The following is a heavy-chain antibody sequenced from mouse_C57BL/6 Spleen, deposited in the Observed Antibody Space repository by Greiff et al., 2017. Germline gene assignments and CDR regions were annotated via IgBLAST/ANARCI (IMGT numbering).Heavy chain of an antibody. CDR2: IWTGGGT. D-gene: IGHD2-3*01. Sequence: VQLQQSGPGLVAPSQSLSITCTVSGFSFTSYAISWVRQPQGKGLEWLGVIWTGGGTNSNSALKSRLSISKDNSKSQVFLKMNILQTDDTARYYCARISDGYYGYFDVWGTGTTVTVSS. V-gene: IGHV2-9-1*01. CDR3: ARISDGYYGYFDV. CDR1: GFSFTSYA. J-gene: IGHJ1*03.